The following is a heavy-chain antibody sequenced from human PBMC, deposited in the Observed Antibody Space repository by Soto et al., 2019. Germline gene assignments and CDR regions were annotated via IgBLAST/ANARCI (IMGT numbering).Heavy chain of an antibody. J-gene: IGHJ6*02. V-gene: IGHV4-59*01. Sequence: SDTLSLTCHFSGFAISYFYLIWLRPSPGKRLEWIGYLYYTGSTNYNPALKSRVTISLDTSKNQFSLKVRSVTAADTAVYYCARGGGYDFRSSQAPPIDVWGQGTTVNVS. CDR3: ARGGGYDFRSSQAPPIDV. D-gene: IGHD3-3*01. CDR2: LYYTGST. CDR1: GFAISYFY.